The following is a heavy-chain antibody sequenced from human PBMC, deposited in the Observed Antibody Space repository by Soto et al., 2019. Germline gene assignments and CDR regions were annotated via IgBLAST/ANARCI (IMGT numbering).Heavy chain of an antibody. J-gene: IGHJ4*02. CDR1: GFTFSNFA. D-gene: IGHD6-19*01. CDR3: AKDSVAGQPFDY. CDR2: IIGSGGST. V-gene: IGHV3-23*01. Sequence: EVQLLEFGGGLVQPGGSLGLSGAASGFTFSNFALSWVRQAPGKGLEWVSAIIGSGGSTFYADSVKGRFTISRDNSKNTLYLQMNSLRVEDTAIYYCAKDSVAGQPFDYWGRGTLVTISS.